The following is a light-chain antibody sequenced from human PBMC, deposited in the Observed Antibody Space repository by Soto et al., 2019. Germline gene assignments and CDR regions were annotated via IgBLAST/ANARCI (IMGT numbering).Light chain of an antibody. CDR2: GAS. CDR3: HQSNNWPYT. CDR1: QSVSDN. J-gene: IGKJ2*01. V-gene: IGKV3-15*01. Sequence: EIVMTQSPATLSVSPGERVTLSCRASQSVSDNLAWYQQKPGRAPRLLIYGASTRATGIPARFSGSGSETDFTLTISSLQSEASAVYYCHQSNNWPYTFGLGTKLDIK.